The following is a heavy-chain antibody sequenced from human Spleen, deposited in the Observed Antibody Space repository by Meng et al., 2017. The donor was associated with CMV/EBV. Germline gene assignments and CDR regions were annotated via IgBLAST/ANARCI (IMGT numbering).Heavy chain of an antibody. D-gene: IGHD7-27*01. V-gene: IGHV4-31*02. CDR1: GGSISSGGYY. J-gene: IGHJ4*02. CDR3: ARDQVSSNWGSLDY. Sequence: AGGSISSGGYYWSWIRQHPGKGLEWIGYSYYSGSTYYNPSLKSRVTISVDTSKNQFSLKLSSVTAADTAVYYCARDQVSSNWGSLDYWGQGTLVTVSS. CDR2: SYYSGST.